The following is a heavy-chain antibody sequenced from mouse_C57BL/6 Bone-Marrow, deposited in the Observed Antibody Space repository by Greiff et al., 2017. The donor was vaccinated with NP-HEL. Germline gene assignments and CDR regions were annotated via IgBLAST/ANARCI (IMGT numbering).Heavy chain of an antibody. V-gene: IGHV1-26*01. CDR3: AREGYGNYALLYFDY. J-gene: IGHJ2*01. CDR1: GYTFTDYY. Sequence: EVQLQQSGPELVKPGASVKISCKASGYTFTDYYMNWVKQSHGKSLEWIGDINPNNGGTSYNQKFKGKATLTVDKSSSTAYMELRSLTSEDSAVYYCAREGYGNYALLYFDYWGQGTTLTVSS. CDR2: INPNNGGT. D-gene: IGHD2-10*02.